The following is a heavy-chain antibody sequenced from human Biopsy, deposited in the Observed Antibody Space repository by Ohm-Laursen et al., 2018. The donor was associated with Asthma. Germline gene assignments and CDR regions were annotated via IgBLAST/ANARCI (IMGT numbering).Heavy chain of an antibody. D-gene: IGHD3-10*01. CDR1: GYTFTSTVYG. V-gene: IGHV1-18*01. CDR3: ARDPGGFDP. CDR2: IRPHTGDT. Sequence: ASVKVSCKASGYTFTSTVYGISWVRQAPGQGLEWMGWIRPHTGDTNYAQMLRGRVTMTTDTSTSTAYMELRSLRSDDTAVYYCARDPGGFDPWGQGTLVTVSS. J-gene: IGHJ5*02.